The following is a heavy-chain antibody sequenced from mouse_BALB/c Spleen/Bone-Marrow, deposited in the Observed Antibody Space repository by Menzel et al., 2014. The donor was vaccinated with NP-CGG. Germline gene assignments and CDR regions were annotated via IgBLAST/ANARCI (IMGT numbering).Heavy chain of an antibody. J-gene: IGHJ2*01. D-gene: IGHD4-1*01. CDR2: INAGSGGT. CDR3: ARSLTGKKTFDY. V-gene: IGHV1-54*01. Sequence: VQLQQSGAELVRPGTSVKVSCKASGYFFTNYLIEWVKQRPGQGLEWIGVINAGSGGTDYSEKFKGEATLTADKSSSTAYMQLSSLTSDDSAVYFCARSLTGKKTFDYWGQGTTLTVSS. CDR1: GYFFTNYL.